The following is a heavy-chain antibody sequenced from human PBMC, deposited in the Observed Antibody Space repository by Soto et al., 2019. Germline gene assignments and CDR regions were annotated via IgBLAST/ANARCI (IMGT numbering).Heavy chain of an antibody. V-gene: IGHV3-21*01. CDR3: ARDSGYDAYGGRYYYYGMDV. D-gene: IGHD5-12*01. CDR1: GFTFSSYS. J-gene: IGHJ6*02. CDR2: ISSSSSYI. Sequence: PGGSLRLSCAASGFTFSSYSMNWVRQAPGKGLEWVSSISSSSSYIYYADSVKGRFTISRDNAKNSLYLQMNSLRAEDTAVYYCARDSGYDAYGGRYYYYGMDVWGQGTTVTVSS.